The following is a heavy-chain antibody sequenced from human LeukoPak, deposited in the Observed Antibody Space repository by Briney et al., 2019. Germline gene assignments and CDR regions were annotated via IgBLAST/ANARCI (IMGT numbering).Heavy chain of an antibody. D-gene: IGHD5-18*01. Sequence: GGSLRLSCAASGFTFSTYGMHWVRQAPGKGLEWVAVIWFNGRNKYYGDSVKGRFTISRDNSKDTLYLQMNSLRVEDTAVYYCARDLTYTPMASFDYWGQETLVTVSS. J-gene: IGHJ4*02. CDR3: ARDLTYTPMASFDY. V-gene: IGHV3-33*08. CDR2: IWFNGRNK. CDR1: GFTFSTYG.